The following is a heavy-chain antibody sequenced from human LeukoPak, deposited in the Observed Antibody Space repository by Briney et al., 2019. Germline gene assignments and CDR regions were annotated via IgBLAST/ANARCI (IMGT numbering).Heavy chain of an antibody. CDR2: ISAYNGNT. Sequence: ASVKVSCKASGYTFTGYGISWVRQAPGQGLEWMGWISAYNGNTNYAQRLQGRVTMTTDTSTSTAYMELRSLRSDDTAVYYCAREVYDILTGYYGYYYYGMDVWGKGTTVTVSS. CDR1: GYTFTGYG. CDR3: AREVYDILTGYYGYYYYGMDV. J-gene: IGHJ6*04. D-gene: IGHD3-9*01. V-gene: IGHV1-18*04.